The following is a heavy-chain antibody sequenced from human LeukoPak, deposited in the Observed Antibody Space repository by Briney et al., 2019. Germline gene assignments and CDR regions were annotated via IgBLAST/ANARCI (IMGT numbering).Heavy chain of an antibody. CDR3: ARDPAFDY. J-gene: IGHJ4*02. V-gene: IGHV3-53*01. Sequence: QAGGSLRLSCAASGFAFNSNYMSWVRQAPGKGLEWVSVIYSGGSTYYADSVKGRFTISRDNSKNTLYLQMNSLRAEDTAVYYCARDPAFDYWGQGTLVTVSS. CDR2: IYSGGST. CDR1: GFAFNSNY.